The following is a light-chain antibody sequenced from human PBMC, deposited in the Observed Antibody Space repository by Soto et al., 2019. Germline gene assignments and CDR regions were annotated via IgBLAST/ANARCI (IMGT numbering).Light chain of an antibody. J-gene: IGLJ3*02. V-gene: IGLV2-14*01. CDR1: SSDVGGYNY. CDR2: DVS. Sequence: QSALTQPASVSGSPGQSITLSCTGTSSDVGGYNYVSWYQQHPGKAPKLMIYDVSNRPSGVSNRFSGSKSGNTASLTISGLQAEDEADYYCSSYTSNNAWVFGGGTKLTV. CDR3: SSYTSNNAWV.